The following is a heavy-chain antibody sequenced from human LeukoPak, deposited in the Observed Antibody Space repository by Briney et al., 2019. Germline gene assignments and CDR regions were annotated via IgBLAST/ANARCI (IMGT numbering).Heavy chain of an antibody. CDR3: ARSSPRDIVVVPAAITWFDP. Sequence: SVKVSCKASGGTFSSYAISWVRQAPGQGLEWMGRIIPIFGIANYAQKFQGRVTITADKSTSTAYMELSSLRSEDTAAYYCARSSPRDIVVVPAAITWFDPWGQGTLVTVSS. J-gene: IGHJ5*02. CDR2: IIPIFGIA. CDR1: GGTFSSYA. V-gene: IGHV1-69*04. D-gene: IGHD2-2*01.